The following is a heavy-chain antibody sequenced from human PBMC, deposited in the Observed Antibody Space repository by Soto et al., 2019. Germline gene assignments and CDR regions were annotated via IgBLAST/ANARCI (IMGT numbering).Heavy chain of an antibody. CDR2: INAGNGDT. CDR3: ARGGQGHGDYRFYYHCMDV. Sequence: QVHLVQSGAEVKKPGASVKVSCKASGYIFSMYAVHWVRQAPGQRPEWMGLINAGNGDTDYSQKLHGRLTITRDTSASTAYMELSSLRSEDTAVYYCARGGQGHGDYRFYYHCMDVWGKGTTVTVSS. CDR1: GYIFSMYA. D-gene: IGHD4-17*01. J-gene: IGHJ6*03. V-gene: IGHV1-3*01.